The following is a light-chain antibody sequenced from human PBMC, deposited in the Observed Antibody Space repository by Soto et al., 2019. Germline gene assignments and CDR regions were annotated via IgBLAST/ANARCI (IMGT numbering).Light chain of an antibody. CDR2: GKS. V-gene: IGLV1-40*01. CDR1: SSDIGAGYD. Sequence: QSVLTQPASVSGAPGQRVTISCTGTSSDIGAGYDVHWYQQLPGTAPQLLIDGKSKRPSGVPDRFSGSNAGTAASLAITGLQAEDEADYYSQSYDSSLTVVFGGGTKLTVL. CDR3: QSYDSSLTVV. J-gene: IGLJ2*01.